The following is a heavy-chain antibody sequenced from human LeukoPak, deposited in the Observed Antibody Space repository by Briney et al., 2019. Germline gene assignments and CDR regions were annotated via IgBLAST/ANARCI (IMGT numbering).Heavy chain of an antibody. J-gene: IGHJ5*02. CDR1: GGSFSDYY. CDR3: AMDRVGAINWFDP. D-gene: IGHD1-26*01. V-gene: IGHV4-34*01. Sequence: PSETLSLTCAVYGGSFSDYYWSWIRQPPGKGLEWIGEINHSGSTNCNPSLKSRVTISVDTSKNQFSLKLSSVTAADTAVYYCAMDRVGAINWFDPWGQGTLVTVSS. CDR2: INHSGST.